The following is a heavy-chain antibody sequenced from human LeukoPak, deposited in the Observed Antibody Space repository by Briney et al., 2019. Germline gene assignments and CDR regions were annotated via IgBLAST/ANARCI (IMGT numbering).Heavy chain of an antibody. Sequence: ETLSLTCAVYGGSFSGYYWSWVRQAPGKGLEWVANIKQDGSEKYYVDSVKGRFTISRDNAKNSLYLQMNSLRAEDTAVYYCARDLAYYDILTGYSQPSNFDYWGQGTLVTVSS. CDR2: IKQDGSEK. V-gene: IGHV3-7*03. J-gene: IGHJ4*02. CDR3: ARDLAYYDILTGYSQPSNFDY. CDR1: GGSFSGYY. D-gene: IGHD3-9*01.